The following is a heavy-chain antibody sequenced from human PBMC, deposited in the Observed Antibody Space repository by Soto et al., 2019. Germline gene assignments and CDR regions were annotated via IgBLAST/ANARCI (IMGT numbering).Heavy chain of an antibody. CDR2: IYYSGST. CDR3: ARAPGYYDFWSGYYTHFYGMDV. D-gene: IGHD3-3*01. V-gene: IGHV4-61*01. Sequence: ETLSLTCTVSGGSVSSGSYYWSWIRQPPGKGLEWIGYIYYSGSTNYNPSLKSRVTISVDTSKNQFSLKLSSVTAADTAVYYCARAPGYYDFWSGYYTHFYGMDVWGQGTTVTVSS. CDR1: GGSVSSGSYY. J-gene: IGHJ6*02.